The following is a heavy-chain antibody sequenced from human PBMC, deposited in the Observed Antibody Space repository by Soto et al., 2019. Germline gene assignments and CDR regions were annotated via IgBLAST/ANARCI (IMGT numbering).Heavy chain of an antibody. CDR2: ISAYNGNT. Sequence: ASVKVSCKASGYTFTSYGISWVRQAPGQGLEWMGWISAYNGNTNYAQKLQGRVTMTTDTSTSTAYMELRSLGSDDTAVYYCARDRGYYDSSGYDYFDYWGQGTLVTVSS. CDR3: ARDRGYYDSSGYDYFDY. D-gene: IGHD3-22*01. V-gene: IGHV1-18*01. J-gene: IGHJ4*02. CDR1: GYTFTSYG.